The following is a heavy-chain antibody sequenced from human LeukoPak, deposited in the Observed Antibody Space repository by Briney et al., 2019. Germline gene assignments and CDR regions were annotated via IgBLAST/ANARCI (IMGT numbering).Heavy chain of an antibody. Sequence: NPGGSLRLSCAASGFTFSSYSMNWVRQAPGEALEWVSSISSSSSYIYYADSVKGRFTISRDNAKNSLYLQMNSLRAEDTAVYYCASLMRSAAGTDYWGQGTLVTVSS. D-gene: IGHD6-13*01. CDR1: GFTFSSYS. CDR3: ASLMRSAAGTDY. CDR2: ISSSSSYI. J-gene: IGHJ4*02. V-gene: IGHV3-21*01.